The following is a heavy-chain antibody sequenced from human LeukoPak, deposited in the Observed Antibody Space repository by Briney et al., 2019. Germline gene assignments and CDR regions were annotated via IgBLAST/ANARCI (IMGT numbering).Heavy chain of an antibody. CDR2: IYSGGTT. CDR3: AKVTQPSDTEWPYFDY. J-gene: IGHJ4*02. CDR1: GFTVSSNY. D-gene: IGHD3-3*01. Sequence: PGGSLRLSRAVSGFTVSSNYMTWFRQAPGKGLEWVSIIYSGGTTYYADSVKGRFAVSRDNSKNTLYLQMNGLRAEDTAMYYCAKVTQPSDTEWPYFDYWGRGTLVTVSS. V-gene: IGHV3-53*01.